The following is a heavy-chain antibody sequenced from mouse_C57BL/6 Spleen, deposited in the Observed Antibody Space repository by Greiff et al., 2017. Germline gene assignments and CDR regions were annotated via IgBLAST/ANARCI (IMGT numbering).Heavy chain of an antibody. CDR3: TPPHYYGTGFAY. D-gene: IGHD1-1*01. Sequence: VQLQQSGAELVRPGASVKLSCTASGFNIKDDYMHWVKQRPEQGLEWIGWIDPENGDTEYASKFQGKATITADTSSNTAYLQLSSLTSGDTAVYYCTPPHYYGTGFAYWGQGTLVTVSA. CDR2: IDPENGDT. CDR1: GFNIKDDY. V-gene: IGHV14-4*01. J-gene: IGHJ3*01.